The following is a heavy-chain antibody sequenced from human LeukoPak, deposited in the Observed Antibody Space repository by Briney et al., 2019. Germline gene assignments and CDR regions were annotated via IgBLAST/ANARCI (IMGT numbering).Heavy chain of an antibody. CDR1: GYSISSGYY. Sequence: SETLSLTCTVSGYSISSGYYWGWIRQPPGKGLEWIGSIYYSGSTYYNPSLKSRVTISVDTSKNQFSLKLSSVTAADTAVYYCASYGSGQNNWFDPWGQGTLVTVSS. J-gene: IGHJ5*02. CDR3: ASYGSGQNNWFDP. CDR2: IYYSGST. V-gene: IGHV4-38-2*02. D-gene: IGHD3-10*01.